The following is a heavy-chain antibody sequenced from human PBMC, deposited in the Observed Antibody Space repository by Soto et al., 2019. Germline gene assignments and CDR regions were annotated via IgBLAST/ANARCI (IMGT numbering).Heavy chain of an antibody. J-gene: IGHJ6*02. CDR1: GDSISSFY. V-gene: IGHV4-59*01. CDR2: IYYSGST. D-gene: IGHD3-3*01. Sequence: SETLSLTCTVSGDSISSFYWTWIRQPPGKGLEWVGYIYYSGSTNYNPSLKSRVTISVDTSKNQFSLKLSSVTAADTAVYYCARGAGYDFWSGYFAYYYYGMDVWGQGTTVTVSS. CDR3: ARGAGYDFWSGYFAYYYYGMDV.